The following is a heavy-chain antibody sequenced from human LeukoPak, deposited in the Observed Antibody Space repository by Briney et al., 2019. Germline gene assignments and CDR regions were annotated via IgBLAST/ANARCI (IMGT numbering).Heavy chain of an antibody. CDR1: GFSFRSHG. J-gene: IGHJ1*01. V-gene: IGHV3-23*01. CDR3: AKDDDWGRFNH. CDR2: ISPRGDIT. Sequence: GGTLRLSCAASGFSFRSHGMSWVRQAPGKGLEWVSGISPRGDITYYKDCVRGRFKIYRENIKNTVSLQLNSLGAEDTAMYYCAKDDDWGRFNHWGQGTLVTVSS. D-gene: IGHD3-16*01.